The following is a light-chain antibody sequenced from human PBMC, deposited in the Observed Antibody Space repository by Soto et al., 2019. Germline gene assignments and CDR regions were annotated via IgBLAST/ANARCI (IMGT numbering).Light chain of an antibody. CDR2: AAS. V-gene: IGKV1-8*01. J-gene: IGKJ1*01. CDR1: QGISSY. Sequence: AIRMTQSPSSFSASTGDRVTITCRASQGISSYLAWYQQKPGKAPKLLIYAASTLQSGVPSRFSGSGSGTDFPLTISCLQSEDFATYCCQHYYSYPPTFGQGTKVEIK. CDR3: QHYYSYPPT.